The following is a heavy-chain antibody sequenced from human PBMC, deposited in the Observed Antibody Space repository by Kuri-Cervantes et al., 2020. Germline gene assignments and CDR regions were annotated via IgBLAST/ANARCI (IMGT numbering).Heavy chain of an antibody. V-gene: IGHV1-8*01. Sequence: ASVKVSCKASGYTFTSYDINWVRQATGQGLEWMGWMNPNSGGTNYAQKFQGRVTITRDTSASTAYMELRSLRSDDTAVYYCARALYYDFWSGYYTPFFDYWGQGTLVTVSS. D-gene: IGHD3-3*01. CDR1: GYTFTSYD. CDR2: MNPNSGGT. J-gene: IGHJ4*02. CDR3: ARALYYDFWSGYYTPFFDY.